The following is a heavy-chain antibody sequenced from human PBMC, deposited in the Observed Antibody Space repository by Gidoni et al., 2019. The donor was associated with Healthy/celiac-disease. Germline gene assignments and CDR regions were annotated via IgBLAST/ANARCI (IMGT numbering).Heavy chain of an antibody. CDR3: AYNWNSRLPLDY. CDR2: IIPIFGTA. V-gene: IGHV1-69*01. J-gene: IGHJ4*02. D-gene: IGHD1-20*01. CDR1: GGTFSSYA. Sequence: QVQLVQSGAEVTKPGSSVTVSCKASGGTFSSYAISWVRQAPGQGLEWMGGIIPIFGTANYAQKFQGRVTITADESTSTAYMELSSLRSEDTAVYYCAYNWNSRLPLDYWGQGTLVTVSS.